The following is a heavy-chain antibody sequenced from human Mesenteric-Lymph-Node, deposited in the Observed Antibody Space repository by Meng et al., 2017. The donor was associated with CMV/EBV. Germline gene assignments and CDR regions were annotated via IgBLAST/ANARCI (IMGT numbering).Heavy chain of an antibody. J-gene: IGHJ4*02. CDR2: IYYSGST. Sequence: SETLSLTCTVSGGSISSYYWSWIRQPPGKGLEWIGYIYYSGSTNYNPSLKSRVTLSVDTSKNQFSLTVSSVTAADTAVYYCARLFDYWSQGTLVTVSS. CDR3: ARLFDY. CDR1: GGSISSYY. V-gene: IGHV4-59*08.